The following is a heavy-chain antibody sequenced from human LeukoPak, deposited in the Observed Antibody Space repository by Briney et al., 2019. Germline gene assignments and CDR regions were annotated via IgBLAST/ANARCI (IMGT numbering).Heavy chain of an antibody. Sequence: ASVKVSCKPCGCTFTSYDINWVRQATGQGLKWMGWMNPFSGETGYAQKFQGRVTMPRNTSISTAYMELSSLRSEDTAVYYCAKGYSYGSYYFDYWGQGTLVTVSS. CDR1: GCTFTSYD. CDR3: AKGYSYGSYYFDY. D-gene: IGHD5-18*01. CDR2: MNPFSGET. J-gene: IGHJ4*02. V-gene: IGHV1-8*01.